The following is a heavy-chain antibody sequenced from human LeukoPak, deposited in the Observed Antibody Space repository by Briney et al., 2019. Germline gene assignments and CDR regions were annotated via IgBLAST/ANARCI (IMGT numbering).Heavy chain of an antibody. CDR3: AVTRATMIVAHDAFDI. CDR1: GFIFSTSW. J-gene: IGHJ3*02. V-gene: IGHV4-39*07. D-gene: IGHD3-22*01. CDR2: IYYSGST. Sequence: PGGSLRLSCTASGFIFSTSWMTWVRQAPGKGLEWIGSIYYSGSTYYNPSLKSRVTISVDTSKNQFSLKLSSVTAADTAVYYCAVTRATMIVAHDAFDIWGQGTMVTVSS.